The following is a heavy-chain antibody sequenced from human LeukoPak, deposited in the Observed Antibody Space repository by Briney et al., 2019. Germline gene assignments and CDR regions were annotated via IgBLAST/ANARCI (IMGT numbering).Heavy chain of an antibody. CDR2: IYSAETT. V-gene: IGHV4-4*07. CDR3: ARDKAWLDP. D-gene: IGHD5-12*01. CDR1: GGSMGSYY. Sequence: SETLSLTCTVSGGSMGSYYWAWIRQPAGKGLEWIGRIYSAETTTYNPALKSRVTMSIDMSKNQFSLTLRSMTAADTAVYYCARDKAWLDPWGQGTLVTVSS. J-gene: IGHJ5*02.